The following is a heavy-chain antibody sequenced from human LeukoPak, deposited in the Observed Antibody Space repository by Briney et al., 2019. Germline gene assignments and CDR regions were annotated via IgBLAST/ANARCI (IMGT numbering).Heavy chain of an antibody. Sequence: GGSLRLSCAASGFTFSSYGMHWVRQAPGKGLEWVAVISYDGSNKYYADSVKGRFTISRDNARNSLYLQMNSLRAEDTAVYYCVRDSDHVRDYWGQGTLVTVSS. J-gene: IGHJ4*02. CDR3: VRDSDHVRDY. CDR1: GFTFSSYG. V-gene: IGHV3-30*03. D-gene: IGHD3-10*01. CDR2: ISYDGSNK.